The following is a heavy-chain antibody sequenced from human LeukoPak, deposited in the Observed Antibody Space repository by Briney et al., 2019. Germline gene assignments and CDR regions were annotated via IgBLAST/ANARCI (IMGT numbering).Heavy chain of an antibody. CDR1: GFTFGSYA. CDR3: AKAQWFSYNYYFDY. Sequence: PGGSLRLSCAASGFTFGSYAMSWVRQAPGKGLEWVSAISGSGGSTYYADSVKGRFTISRDNSKNTLYLQMNSLRAEDTAVYYCAKAQWFSYNYYFDYWGQGTLVTVSS. CDR2: ISGSGGST. V-gene: IGHV3-23*01. D-gene: IGHD3-22*01. J-gene: IGHJ4*02.